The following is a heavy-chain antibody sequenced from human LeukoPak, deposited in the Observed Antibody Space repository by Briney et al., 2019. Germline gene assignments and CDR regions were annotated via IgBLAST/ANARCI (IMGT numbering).Heavy chain of an antibody. D-gene: IGHD5-24*01. CDR2: TFYRSKWSN. Sequence: SQTLSLTCAISGDIVSSNRAAWHWIRQSPSRGLEWLGRTFYRSKWSNDYAVSVKSRITINPDTSKNQFSLQLNSVTPEDTAVYYCARNRLWLQSDFDYWGQGTLVTVSS. CDR3: ARNRLWLQSDFDY. CDR1: GDIVSSNRAA. J-gene: IGHJ4*02. V-gene: IGHV6-1*01.